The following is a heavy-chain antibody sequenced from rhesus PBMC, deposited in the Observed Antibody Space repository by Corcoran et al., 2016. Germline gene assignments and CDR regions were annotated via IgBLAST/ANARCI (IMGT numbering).Heavy chain of an antibody. J-gene: IGHJ4*01. V-gene: IGHV3-183*01. CDR3: TTMTTVATT. D-gene: IGHD4-29*01. CDR1: GFTFGDYG. Sequence: EVQLVESGGGLVQPGGALRLSWAASGFTFGDYGRHWVGRAPGKGLVWVSSFTSVSSYIYYADSVKGRFTISRDNAKNSLSLQMSSLRAEDTAVYYCTTMTTVATTWGQGVLVTVSS. CDR2: FTSVSSYI.